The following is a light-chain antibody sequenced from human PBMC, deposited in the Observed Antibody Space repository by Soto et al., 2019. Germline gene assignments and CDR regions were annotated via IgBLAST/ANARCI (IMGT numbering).Light chain of an antibody. J-gene: IGLJ1*01. Sequence: QSVLTQPPSVSGAPGQRVTISCTGSSSKIGAGYDVHWYQQLPGTAPKLLIYGNSNRPSGVPDRFSGSKSGTSASLAITCLQAEDEADYYCQSYESSLSGFYVFGTGTNVTV. CDR2: GNS. CDR1: SSKIGAGYD. V-gene: IGLV1-40*01. CDR3: QSYESSLSGFYV.